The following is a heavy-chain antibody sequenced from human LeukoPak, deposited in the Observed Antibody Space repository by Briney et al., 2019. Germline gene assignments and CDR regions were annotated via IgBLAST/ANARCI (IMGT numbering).Heavy chain of an antibody. V-gene: IGHV3-48*01. CDR2: ISSNGRTI. Sequence: GGSLRLSCAASGFIFSNYNMNWVRQAPGKGLEWLSYISSNGRTIYYADSVRGRFTISRDNAKNSLYLQMNSLRAEDTAVYYCARDRAYDREFDSWGQGTLVTVSS. D-gene: IGHD3-3*01. CDR3: ARDRAYDREFDS. CDR1: GFIFSNYN. J-gene: IGHJ4*02.